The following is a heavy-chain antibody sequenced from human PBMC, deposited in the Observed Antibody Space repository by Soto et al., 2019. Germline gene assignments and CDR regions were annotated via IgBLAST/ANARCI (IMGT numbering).Heavy chain of an antibody. Sequence: SETLSLTCTVSDASINSGGYYWSWIRQHPGRGLEWIGFIYYSGTTYYNPSLKSRVTTSVDTSKNQFSLRLSSVTAADTAVYYCARGLMVMVAGIEELINSHFDSWGQGTLVTVSS. CDR1: DASINSGGYY. CDR3: ARGLMVMVAGIEELINSHFDS. J-gene: IGHJ4*02. V-gene: IGHV4-31*03. CDR2: IYYSGTT. D-gene: IGHD2-21*01.